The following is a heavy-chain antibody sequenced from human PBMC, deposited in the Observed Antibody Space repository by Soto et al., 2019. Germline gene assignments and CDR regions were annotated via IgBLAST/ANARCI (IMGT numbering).Heavy chain of an antibody. Sequence: GASVKVSCKASGYTFTSYDINWVRQATGQGLEWMGWMNPNSGNTGYAQKFQGRVTMTRNTSISTAYMELSSLRSEDTAVYYCARSYSSGWYLVFSVGHYGMDVWGQGTTVTVS. V-gene: IGHV1-8*01. CDR3: ARSYSSGWYLVFSVGHYGMDV. CDR1: GYTFTSYD. CDR2: MNPNSGNT. J-gene: IGHJ6*02. D-gene: IGHD6-19*01.